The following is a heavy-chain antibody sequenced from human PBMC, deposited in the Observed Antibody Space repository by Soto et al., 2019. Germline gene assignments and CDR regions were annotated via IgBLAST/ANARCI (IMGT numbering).Heavy chain of an antibody. D-gene: IGHD1-1*01. CDR2: ISAHNGNT. Sequence: QVHLVQSGAEVKKPGASVKVSCKGSGYGFTTYGITWVRQAPGQGLEWMAWISAHNGNTNYAQKLQGRVTVTRDTSTSTVYMELWIMRFVCTAVYYCVRGRYGDYWGQGALVTVSS. V-gene: IGHV1-18*01. CDR3: VRGRYGDY. J-gene: IGHJ4*02. CDR1: GYGFTTYG.